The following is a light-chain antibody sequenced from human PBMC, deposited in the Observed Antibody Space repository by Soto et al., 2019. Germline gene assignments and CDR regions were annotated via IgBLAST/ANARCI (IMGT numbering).Light chain of an antibody. CDR1: SSDVGSYNL. V-gene: IGLV2-23*01. CDR2: EGS. CDR3: CSDAGSSTL. Sequence: QSALTQPASVSGSPGQSITISCTGTSSDVGSYNLVSWYQQHPGKAPKLMIYEGSKRPSGVSNRFSGSKSGNTASLTISGLQAEDEADYYCCSDAGSSTLFGGGTKVTVL. J-gene: IGLJ2*01.